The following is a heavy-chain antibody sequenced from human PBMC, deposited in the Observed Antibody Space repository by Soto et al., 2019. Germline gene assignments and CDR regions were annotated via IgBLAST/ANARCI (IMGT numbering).Heavy chain of an antibody. CDR2: ISYDGSNK. CDR3: AKDIGVVVPADYGMDV. V-gene: IGHV3-30*18. CDR1: GFTFSSYG. D-gene: IGHD2-2*01. Sequence: GGSLRLSCAASGFTFSSYGMHWVRQAPGKGLEWVAVISYDGSNKYYADSVKGRFTISRDNSKNTLYLQMNSLRAEDTAVYYCAKDIGVVVPADYGMDVWGQGTTVTVSS. J-gene: IGHJ6*02.